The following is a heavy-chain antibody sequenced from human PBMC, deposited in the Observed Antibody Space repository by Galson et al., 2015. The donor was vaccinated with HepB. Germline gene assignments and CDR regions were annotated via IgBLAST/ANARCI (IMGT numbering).Heavy chain of an antibody. D-gene: IGHD4-17*01. CDR2: INHSGST. CDR1: GGSFGVNY. CDR3: ARLEGDPVTSQDGAFDV. V-gene: IGHV4-34*01. J-gene: IGHJ3*01. Sequence: VYGGSFGVNYWSWIRQSPGKGLEWIGEINHSGSTTYSPSLKSRVTISVDTSKNQFSLKLRSVTAADTAVYYCARLEGDPVTSQDGAFDVWGQGTMVTVSS.